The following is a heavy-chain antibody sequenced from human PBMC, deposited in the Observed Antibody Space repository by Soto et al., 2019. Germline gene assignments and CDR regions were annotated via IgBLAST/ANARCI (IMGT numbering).Heavy chain of an antibody. CDR2: IIPIFGTA. V-gene: IGHV1-69*13. J-gene: IGHJ3*02. Sequence: GASVKVSCKASGGTFSSYAISWVRQAPGQGLEWMGGIIPIFGTANYAQKFQGRVTITADESTSTAYMELSSLRSEDTAVYYCARDISDYYDSSGYYLGAFDIWGQGTMVTVSS. CDR3: ARDISDYYDSSGYYLGAFDI. D-gene: IGHD3-22*01. CDR1: GGTFSSYA.